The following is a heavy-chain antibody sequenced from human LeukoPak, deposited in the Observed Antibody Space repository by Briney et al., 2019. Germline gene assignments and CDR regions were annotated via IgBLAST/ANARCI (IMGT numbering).Heavy chain of an antibody. CDR3: ARDTSSSGLDY. CDR1: GFTFSYYW. Sequence: GRSLRLSCAASGFTFSYYWMSWVRQAPGKGLEWVANIKQDGSEKYYVDSVKGRFTISRDNAKNSLYLQMNSLRAEDTAVYYCARDTSSSGLDYWGQGTLVTVSS. V-gene: IGHV3-7*05. CDR2: IKQDGSEK. J-gene: IGHJ4*02. D-gene: IGHD6-6*01.